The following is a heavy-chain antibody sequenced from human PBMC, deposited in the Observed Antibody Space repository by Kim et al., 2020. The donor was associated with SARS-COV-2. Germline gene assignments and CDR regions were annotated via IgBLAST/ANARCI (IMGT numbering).Heavy chain of an antibody. J-gene: IGHJ3*02. Sequence: ASVKVSCKASGYTFTSYGISWVRQAPGQGLEWMGWISAYNGNTNYAQKLQGRVTMTTDTSTSTAYMELRSLRSDDTAVYYCARTPSQLSITYGAFDIWGQGTMVTVSS. V-gene: IGHV1-18*04. CDR1: GYTFTSYG. CDR3: ARTPSQLSITYGAFDI. CDR2: ISAYNGNT. D-gene: IGHD5-18*01.